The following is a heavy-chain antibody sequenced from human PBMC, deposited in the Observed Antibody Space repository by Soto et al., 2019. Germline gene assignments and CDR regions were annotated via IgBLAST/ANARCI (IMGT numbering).Heavy chain of an antibody. CDR3: AGGGVRGVVTRTRDYYGMDV. V-gene: IGHV5-51*01. Sequence: GESLQISCKGSGYSFTSYWIGWVRQMPGKGLESMGIIYPGDSDTRYSPSFQGQVTISADKSISTAYLQWSSLKASDTAMYYCAGGGVRGVVTRTRDYYGMDVWGQGTTVTVSS. D-gene: IGHD3-10*01. J-gene: IGHJ6*02. CDR1: GYSFTSYW. CDR2: IYPGDSDT.